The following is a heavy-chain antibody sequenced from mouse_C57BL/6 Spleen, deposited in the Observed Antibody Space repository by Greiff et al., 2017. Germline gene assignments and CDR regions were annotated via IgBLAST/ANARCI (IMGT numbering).Heavy chain of an antibody. CDR3: ARGNRFAY. J-gene: IGHJ3*01. CDR1: GYTFTSYW. CDR2: IDPSDSET. Sequence: QVQLKQPGAELVRPGSSVKLSCKASGYTFTSYWMHWVKQRPLQGLEWIGNIDPSDSETHYNQKFKDKATLTVDKSSSTAYMQLNSLTSEDSAVYYCARGNRFAYWGQGTLVTVSA. V-gene: IGHV1-52*01.